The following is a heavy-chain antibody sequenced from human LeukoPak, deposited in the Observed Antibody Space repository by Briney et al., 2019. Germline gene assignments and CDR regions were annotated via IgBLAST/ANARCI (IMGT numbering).Heavy chain of an antibody. J-gene: IGHJ4*02. CDR3: AKDRTLGYTDY. Sequence: GGSLRLSCAAYGFTFSSYAMSWVRQAPGKGLEWVSAISGSGGSTYYADSVKGRLTISRDNSKNTLYLQMNSLRAEDTAVYYCAKDRTLGYTDYWGQGTLVTVSS. V-gene: IGHV3-23*01. CDR2: ISGSGGST. CDR1: GFTFSSYA. D-gene: IGHD3-16*02.